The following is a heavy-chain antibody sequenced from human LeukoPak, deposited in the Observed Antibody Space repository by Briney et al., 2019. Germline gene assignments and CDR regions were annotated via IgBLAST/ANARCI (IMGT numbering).Heavy chain of an antibody. J-gene: IGHJ4*02. Sequence: SETLSLTCAVYGGSFSGYYWSWIRQPPGRGLEWIGEINHSGSTNYNPSLKSRVTISVDTSKNQFSLKLSSVTPADTAVYYCATRWAEFSFDYWGQGTLVTVSS. CDR3: ATRWAEFSFDY. D-gene: IGHD3-16*01. V-gene: IGHV4-34*01. CDR2: INHSGST. CDR1: GGSFSGYY.